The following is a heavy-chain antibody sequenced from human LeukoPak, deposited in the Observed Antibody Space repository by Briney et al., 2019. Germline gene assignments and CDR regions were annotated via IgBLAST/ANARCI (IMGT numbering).Heavy chain of an antibody. V-gene: IGHV4-39*01. Sequence: PSETLSLTRTVSGGSISSSSYYWDWIRQSPGKGLEWIGSIYYSGSTYYNPSLKSRVTISVDTSKNQLSLKLSSVTAADTAVYYCTYSNYYYYYMDVWGKGTTVTVSS. D-gene: IGHD4-11*01. CDR2: IYYSGST. CDR1: GGSISSSSYY. J-gene: IGHJ6*03. CDR3: TYSNYYYYYMDV.